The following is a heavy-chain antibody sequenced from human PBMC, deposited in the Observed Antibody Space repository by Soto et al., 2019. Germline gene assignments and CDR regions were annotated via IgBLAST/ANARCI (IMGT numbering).Heavy chain of an antibody. Sequence: SVKVSCKASGYTFTSYGISWVRQAPGQGLEWMGWISAYNGNTNYAQKLQGRVTMTTDTSTSTAYMELRSLRSDDTAVYYCARDQDYYDSRHQFDYWGQGTLVTVSS. CDR2: ISAYNGNT. CDR3: ARDQDYYDSRHQFDY. CDR1: GYTFTSYG. V-gene: IGHV1-18*04. J-gene: IGHJ4*02. D-gene: IGHD3-22*01.